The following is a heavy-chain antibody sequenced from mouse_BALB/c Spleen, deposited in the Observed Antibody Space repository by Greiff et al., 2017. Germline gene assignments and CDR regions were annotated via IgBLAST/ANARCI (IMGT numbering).Heavy chain of an antibody. CDR2: ISIYYDNT. V-gene: IGHV1-67*01. J-gene: IGHJ3*01. Sequence: QVQLQQSGPELVRPGESVKISCKGSGYTFTDYAMHWVKQSHAKSLEWIGVISIYYDNTNYNQKFKGKATMTVDKSSSTAYMELARLTSEDSAIYYCASQLTGTAWFAYWGQGTLVTVSA. CDR1: GYTFTDYA. D-gene: IGHD4-1*01. CDR3: ASQLTGTAWFAY.